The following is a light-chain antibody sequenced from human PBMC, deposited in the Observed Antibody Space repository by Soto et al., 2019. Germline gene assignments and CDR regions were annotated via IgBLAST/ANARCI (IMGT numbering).Light chain of an antibody. CDR1: QGVNSTY. V-gene: IGKV3-20*01. Sequence: IVLPQSPVTLSLSPGERATLSCRASQGVNSTYVAWYQQKPGQAPRLLIYAASIRATGIPYRVSGSGSGTDFILTISILEPEDCVAYYCQHYCSSFTFDPGTKVDIK. J-gene: IGKJ3*01. CDR3: QHYCSSFT. CDR2: AAS.